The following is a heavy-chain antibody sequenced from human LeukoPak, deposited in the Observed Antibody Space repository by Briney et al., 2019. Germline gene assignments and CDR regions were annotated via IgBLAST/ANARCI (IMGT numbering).Heavy chain of an antibody. J-gene: IGHJ4*02. D-gene: IGHD3-10*01. V-gene: IGHV3-23*01. CDR2: ISSTGAST. CDR3: AKDLGWFGELCHFDY. Sequence: GSLRLSCAASGFTFSSYAMSWVRQTPGKGLEWVSSISSTGASTYYADSVKGRFTISRDNSKNTLYLQMNSLRAEDTAAYYCAKDLGWFGELCHFDYWGQGTLVTVSS. CDR1: GFTFSSYA.